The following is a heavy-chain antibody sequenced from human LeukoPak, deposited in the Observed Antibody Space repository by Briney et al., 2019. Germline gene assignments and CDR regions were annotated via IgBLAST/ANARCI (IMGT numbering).Heavy chain of an antibody. CDR3: AGTYFDFRRGGAFDI. V-gene: IGHV4-59*05. CDR2: AYYLGNT. CDR1: GVSISSYY. Sequence: SETLSLTCSVSGVSISSYYWSWIRQSPGKGLEWIGRAYYLGNTNYSPSLRSRVIISVDMSKNQFPLTLTSMTAADTAVYYCAGTYFDFRRGGAFDIWGQGTIVTVSS. D-gene: IGHD3-3*01. J-gene: IGHJ3*02.